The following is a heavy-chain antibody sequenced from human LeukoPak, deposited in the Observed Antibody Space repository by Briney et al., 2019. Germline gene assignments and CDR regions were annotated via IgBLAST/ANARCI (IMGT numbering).Heavy chain of an antibody. D-gene: IGHD3-10*01. V-gene: IGHV3-23*01. J-gene: IGHJ4*02. CDR1: GFTFSSYA. CDR2: ISGSGGST. CDR3: AKESGYYGSGSSDY. Sequence: GGSLRLSCAASGFTFSSYAMSWVRQAPGKGLKWVSAISGSGGSTYYADSVKGRFTISRDNSKNTLYLQMNSLRAEDTAVYYCAKESGYYGSGSSDYWGQGTLVTVSS.